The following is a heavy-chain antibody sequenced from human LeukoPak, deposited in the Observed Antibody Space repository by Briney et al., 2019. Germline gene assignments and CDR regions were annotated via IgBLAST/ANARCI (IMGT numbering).Heavy chain of an antibody. D-gene: IGHD6-13*01. CDR1: GLTFSSYN. J-gene: IGHJ5*02. CDR3: AAASAFSSSWHS. Sequence: PGGYLRLSCAASGLTFSSYNMNWVRQAPGKGPEWVAYITASDTTKYYADSVKGRFTISRDNAKKSLFPQMNSLRAEDTAVYYCAAASAFSSSWHSWGQGAVVSVSS. CDR2: ITASDTTK. V-gene: IGHV3-48*01.